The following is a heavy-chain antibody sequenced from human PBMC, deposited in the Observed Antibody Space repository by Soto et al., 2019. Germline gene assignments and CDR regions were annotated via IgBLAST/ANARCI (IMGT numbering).Heavy chain of an antibody. D-gene: IGHD3-22*01. Sequence: QVQLQESGPGLVKPSQTLSLTCTVSGGSISSGYYWSWIRQPPGKGLEWIGYIYYRGSTLYNPSLKSRVTISVDTSKNKCSLNLSSVTAADTGLYYCPRSAPSWGYYDSSGEGGDVWGQGTTVTVSS. CDR1: GGSISSGYY. CDR3: PRSAPSWGYYDSSGEGGDV. J-gene: IGHJ6*02. V-gene: IGHV4-31*03. CDR2: IYYRGST.